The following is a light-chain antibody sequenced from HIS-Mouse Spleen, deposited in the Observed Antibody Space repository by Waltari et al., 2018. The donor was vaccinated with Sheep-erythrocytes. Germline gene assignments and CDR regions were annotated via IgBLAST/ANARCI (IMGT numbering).Light chain of an antibody. CDR3: CSYAGSSTWV. CDR1: SSAGWSYNL. J-gene: IGLJ3*02. CDR2: EGS. Sequence: QSALTQPASVSGSPGQSITISCTGTSSAGWSYNLVHWYQQPPGKAPKLMIYEGSKRPSGVSNRFSGSKSGNTASLTISGLQAEDEADYYCCSYAGSSTWVFGGGTKLTVL. V-gene: IGLV2-23*01.